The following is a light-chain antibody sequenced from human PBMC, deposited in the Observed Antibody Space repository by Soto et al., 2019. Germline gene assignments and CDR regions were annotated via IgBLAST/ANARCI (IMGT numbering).Light chain of an antibody. Sequence: DIRMTQSPSSLSASVGDRVTITCRVSQSIFTYLNWYLQKPGKAPKLLIYAASNLQSGVPSRFSGSGSGTDFTLTISSLQPEDFATYFCQQSYSTPPWTFGQGTKVDIK. J-gene: IGKJ1*01. CDR3: QQSYSTPPWT. V-gene: IGKV1-39*01. CDR1: QSIFTY. CDR2: AAS.